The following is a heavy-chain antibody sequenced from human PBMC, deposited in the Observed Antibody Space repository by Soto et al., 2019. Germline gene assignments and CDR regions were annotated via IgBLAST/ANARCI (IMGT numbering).Heavy chain of an antibody. CDR3: ARDHIPMVRGATGHYYYGMDV. CDR2: IYHSGST. Sequence: SETLSLTCAVSGYSISSGYYWGWIRQPPGKGLEWIGSIYHSGSTYYNPSLKSRVTISVDTSKNQFSLKLSSVTAADTTVYYCARDHIPMVRGATGHYYYGMDVWGQGTTVTVSS. J-gene: IGHJ6*02. D-gene: IGHD3-10*01. CDR1: GYSISSGYY. V-gene: IGHV4-38-2*02.